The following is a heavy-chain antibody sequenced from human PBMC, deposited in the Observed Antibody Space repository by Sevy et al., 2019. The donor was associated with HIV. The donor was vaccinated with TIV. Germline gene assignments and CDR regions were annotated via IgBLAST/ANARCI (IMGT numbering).Heavy chain of an antibody. CDR3: ARDLRADILLLWFGEIDY. Sequence: GGSLRLSCAASGFTFSSYAMHWVRQAPGKGLEWVVVISYDGRNKYYADSVKGRFTISRDNSKNTLYLQMNSLRAEDTAVYYCARDLRADILLLWFGEIDYWGQGTLVTVSS. V-gene: IGHV3-30*04. J-gene: IGHJ4*02. CDR1: GFTFSSYA. CDR2: ISYDGRNK. D-gene: IGHD3-10*01.